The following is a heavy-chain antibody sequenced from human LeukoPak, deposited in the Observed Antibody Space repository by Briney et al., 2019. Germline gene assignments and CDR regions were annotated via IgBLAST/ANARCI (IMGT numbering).Heavy chain of an antibody. V-gene: IGHV3-30*18. J-gene: IGHJ4*02. CDR3: AKDRSSSWSFDY. Sequence: QPGRSLRLSCAASGFTFSSSGMHWVRQAPGKGLEWVAVISYDGSHRYYADSVKGRFTISRDDSKNMLYLEMNSLRAEDTAVYYCAKDRSSSWSFDYWGQGTLVTVSS. CDR1: GFTFSSSG. D-gene: IGHD6-13*01. CDR2: ISYDGSHR.